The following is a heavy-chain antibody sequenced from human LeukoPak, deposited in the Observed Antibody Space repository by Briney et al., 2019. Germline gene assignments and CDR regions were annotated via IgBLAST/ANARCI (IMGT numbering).Heavy chain of an antibody. CDR2: MNPNSGNT. CDR3: ARAPAYYGAGTVYMDV. CDR1: GYTFTSYD. V-gene: IGHV1-8*01. D-gene: IGHD3-10*01. J-gene: IGHJ6*03. Sequence: ASVKVSCTASGYTFTSYDINWVRQAPGQGLEWMGWMNPNSGNTGYAQKFQGRVTMTRNTSISTAYMELSSLRSEDTAVYYCARAPAYYGAGTVYMDVWGKGTTVTVSS.